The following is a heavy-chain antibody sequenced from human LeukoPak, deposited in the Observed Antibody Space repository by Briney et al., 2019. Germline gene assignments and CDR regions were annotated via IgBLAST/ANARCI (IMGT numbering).Heavy chain of an antibody. J-gene: IGHJ6*03. V-gene: IGHV3-23*01. Sequence: GGSLRLSCAASGFTFSSYGMHWVRQAPGKGLEWVSSISGSGSSTYYADSVKGRFTISRDNSKNTLYLQMNSLRAEDTAVYYCAKDPATVITQDYYYYYMDVWGKGTTVTISS. CDR1: GFTFSSYG. D-gene: IGHD4-23*01. CDR2: ISGSGSST. CDR3: AKDPATVITQDYYYYYMDV.